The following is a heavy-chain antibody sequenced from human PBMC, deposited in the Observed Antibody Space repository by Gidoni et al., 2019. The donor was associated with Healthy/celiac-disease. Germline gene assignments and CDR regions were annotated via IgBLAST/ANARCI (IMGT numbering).Heavy chain of an antibody. CDR1: CFTFSNAC. J-gene: IGHJ4*02. D-gene: IGHD3-3*01. CDR2: IKSKTDGGTT. CDR3: TTDMYYDFWSGYYNPHFDY. V-gene: IGHV3-15*07. Sequence: EVQLVESGGGLVKPGGSLRLSCAASCFTFSNACMIWVRQAPGKGLEWVGRIKSKTDGGTTDYAAPVKGRFTISRDDSKNTLYLQMNSLKTEDTAVYYCTTDMYYDFWSGYYNPHFDYWGQGTLVTVSS.